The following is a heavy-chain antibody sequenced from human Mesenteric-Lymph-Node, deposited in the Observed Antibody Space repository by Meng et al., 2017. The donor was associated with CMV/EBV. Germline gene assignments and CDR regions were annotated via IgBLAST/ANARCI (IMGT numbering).Heavy chain of an antibody. CDR3: AKDLRTDGSYDAFPFDY. D-gene: IGHD1-26*01. V-gene: IGHV3-21*04. J-gene: IGHJ4*02. CDR2: ITTGSTYT. CDR1: GFPFSSYS. Sequence: GESLKISCEASGFPFSSYSMNWARQAPGKGLEWVASITTGSTYTYYADSVQGRFTISRDNSKNTLYLQMNSLRAEDTAVYYCAKDLRTDGSYDAFPFDYWGQGTLVTVSS.